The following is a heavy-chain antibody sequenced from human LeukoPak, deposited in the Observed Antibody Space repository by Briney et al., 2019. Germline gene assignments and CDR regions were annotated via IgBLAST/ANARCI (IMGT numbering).Heavy chain of an antibody. J-gene: IGHJ5*02. D-gene: IGHD2/OR15-2a*01. CDR3: AKDGHTTGWLNWFDP. Sequence: GGSLRLSCAASGFTFSSYGMHWVRQAPGKGLEWVAFIRYDGSNKYYVDSVKGRFTISRDNSKNTLYLQMNTLRPEDTAIYYCAKDGHTTGWLNWFDPWGQGTLVTVSS. CDR1: GFTFSSYG. CDR2: IRYDGSNK. V-gene: IGHV3-30*02.